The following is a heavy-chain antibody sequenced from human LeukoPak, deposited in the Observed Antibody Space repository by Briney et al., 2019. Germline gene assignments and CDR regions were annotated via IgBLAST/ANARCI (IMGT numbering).Heavy chain of an antibody. CDR1: GGSISSYY. D-gene: IGHD3-22*01. CDR3: ARVDYYDSSGSYYFDY. CDR2: IYYSGST. Sequence: PSETLSLTFTVSGGSISSYYWSWIRQPPGKGLEWIGYIYYSGSTNYNPSLKSRVTISVDTSKNQFSLKLSSVTAADTAVYYCARVDYYDSSGSYYFDYWGLGTLVTVSS. J-gene: IGHJ4*02. V-gene: IGHV4-59*01.